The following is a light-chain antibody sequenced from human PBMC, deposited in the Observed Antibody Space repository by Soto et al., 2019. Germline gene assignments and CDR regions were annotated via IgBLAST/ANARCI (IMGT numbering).Light chain of an antibody. CDR2: KAS. CDR3: QQYNSYPLT. Sequence: DIQMTQSPSTLSASVGDRVTITCRASQSISSWLAWYQQKPGKAPNLLIYKASSLESGVPSRFSGSASGTEFTLTISSLQPDDFTTYYCQQYNSYPLTFGGGTKVEIK. V-gene: IGKV1-5*03. J-gene: IGKJ4*01. CDR1: QSISSW.